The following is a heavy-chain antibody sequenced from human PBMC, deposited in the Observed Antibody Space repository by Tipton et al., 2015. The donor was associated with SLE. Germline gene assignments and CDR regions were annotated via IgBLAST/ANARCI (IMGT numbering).Heavy chain of an antibody. D-gene: IGHD2-15*01. J-gene: IGHJ6*03. Sequence: SLRLSCAASGFTFSRSDMHWVRKAPGKGLEWVAVIWYDGTNKYYADSVKGRFTVSRDNSKNTLYLQMNSLRAEDTAVYYCAKGPDCSGGRCHSGYYYYYMDVWGKGTTVTVSS. CDR3: AKGPDCSGGRCHSGYYYYYMDV. CDR2: IWYDGTNK. CDR1: GFTFSRSD. V-gene: IGHV3-33*06.